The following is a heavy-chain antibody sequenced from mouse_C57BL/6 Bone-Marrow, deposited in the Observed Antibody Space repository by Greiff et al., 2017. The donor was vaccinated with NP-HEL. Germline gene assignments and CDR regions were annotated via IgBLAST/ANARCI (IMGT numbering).Heavy chain of an antibody. CDR1: GYTFTSYW. V-gene: IGHV1-55*01. CDR3: ARSVIPYAMDY. Sequence: QVQLQQSGAELVKPGASVKMSCKASGYTFTSYWITWVKQRPGQGLEWIGDIYPGSGSTNYNEKFKSKATLTVDTSSSTAYMQLSSLTSEDSAVYYCARSVIPYAMDYWGQGTSVTVSS. CDR2: IYPGSGST. J-gene: IGHJ4*01.